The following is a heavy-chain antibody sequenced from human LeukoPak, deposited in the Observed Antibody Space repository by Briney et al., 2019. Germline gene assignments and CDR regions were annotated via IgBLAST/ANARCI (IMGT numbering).Heavy chain of an antibody. V-gene: IGHV4-34*01. CDR3: ARVSLRGTPRFDY. CDR2: INHSGST. J-gene: IGHJ4*02. Sequence: SETLSLTCAVYGGSFSGYYWSWIRQPPGKGLEWIGEINHSGSTNYNPSLKSRATISVDTSKNQFSLKLSSVTAADTAVYYCARVSLRGTPRFDYWGQGTLVTVSS. D-gene: IGHD1-14*01. CDR1: GGSFSGYY.